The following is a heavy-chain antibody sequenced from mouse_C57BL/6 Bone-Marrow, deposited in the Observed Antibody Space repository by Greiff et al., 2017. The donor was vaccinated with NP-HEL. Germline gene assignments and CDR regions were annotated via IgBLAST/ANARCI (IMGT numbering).Heavy chain of an antibody. J-gene: IGHJ2*01. CDR1: GYAFSSSW. Sequence: QVQLQQSGPELVKPGASAKISCKASGYAFSSSWMNWVKQRPGKGLEWIGRIYPGDGDTNYNGKFKGKATLTADKSSSTAYMQLSSLTSEDSAVYFCARGDYDGENYWGQGTTLTVSS. CDR3: ARGDYDGENY. D-gene: IGHD2-4*01. V-gene: IGHV1-82*01. CDR2: IYPGDGDT.